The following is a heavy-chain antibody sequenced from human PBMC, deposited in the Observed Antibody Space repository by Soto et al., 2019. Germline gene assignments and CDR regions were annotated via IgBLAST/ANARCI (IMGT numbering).Heavy chain of an antibody. V-gene: IGHV4-39*01. CDR3: ASQLESTTYFDY. CDR1: GGSISNSDYF. J-gene: IGHJ4*02. Sequence: LQLQESGPGLVKPSETLSLTCTVSGGSISNSDYFWAWMRQAPGKGLEWVGTISHTGSPRYNPSLKSRVTISVDTSKNQFSLRLPSVTAADTAVFYCASQLESTTYFDYWGRGTLVTVSS. D-gene: IGHD1-1*01. CDR2: ISHTGSP.